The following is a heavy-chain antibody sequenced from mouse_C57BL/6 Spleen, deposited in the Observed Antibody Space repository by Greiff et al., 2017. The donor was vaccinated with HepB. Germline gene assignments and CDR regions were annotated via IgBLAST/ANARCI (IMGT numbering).Heavy chain of an antibody. J-gene: IGHJ2*01. Sequence: QVQLKESGAELVKPGASVKISCKASGYAFSSYWMNWVKQRPGKGLEWIGQIYPGDGDTNYNGKFKGKATLTADKSSSTAYMQLSSLTSEDSAVYFCARSLHGSSYFDYWGQGTTLTVSS. D-gene: IGHD1-1*01. CDR2: IYPGDGDT. V-gene: IGHV1-80*01. CDR3: ARSLHGSSYFDY. CDR1: GYAFSSYW.